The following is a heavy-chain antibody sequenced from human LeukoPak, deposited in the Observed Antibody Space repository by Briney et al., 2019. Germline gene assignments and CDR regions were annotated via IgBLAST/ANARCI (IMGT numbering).Heavy chain of an antibody. V-gene: IGHV1-18*01. Sequence: ASVKVSCTASGYTFTTYGISWVRQAPGQGLAWMGWINPYNGDTNYAQKLQGRVTMTTDTSTRTAYMELRSLRSDDTAVYYCAKDAKRRMTTVTTGDYWGQGTLVTVSS. CDR3: AKDAKRRMTTVTTGDY. CDR2: INPYNGDT. D-gene: IGHD4-17*01. CDR1: GYTFTTYG. J-gene: IGHJ4*02.